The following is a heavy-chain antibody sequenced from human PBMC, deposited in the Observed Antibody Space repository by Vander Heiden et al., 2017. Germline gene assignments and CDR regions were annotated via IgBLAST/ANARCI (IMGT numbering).Heavy chain of an antibody. Sequence: EVQLVESGGGLVQPGRSLRLSCAASGFPFDDYAMHLVRQAPGKGLEWVSGISWNSGSIAYADSVKGRFTISRDNAKNSLFLQMNSLRAEDTALYYCLRVPLDYDFWRGWFDYWGQGTLVTVSS. CDR1: GFPFDDYA. CDR2: ISWNSGSI. CDR3: LRVPLDYDFWRGWFDY. V-gene: IGHV3-9*01. J-gene: IGHJ4*02. D-gene: IGHD3-3*01.